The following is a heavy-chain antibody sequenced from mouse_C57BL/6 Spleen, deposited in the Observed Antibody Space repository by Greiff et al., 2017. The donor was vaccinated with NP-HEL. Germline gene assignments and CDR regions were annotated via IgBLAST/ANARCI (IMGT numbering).Heavy chain of an antibody. J-gene: IGHJ4*01. Sequence: EVQLVEPGPELVKPGASVKMSCKASGYTFTDYYMHWVKQSHGQSLEWIGYINPNNGGTSYNQKFKGKATLTVDKSSSTAYMELRSLTSEDSAVYYCARANYYAMDYWGQGTSGTVSS. V-gene: IGHV1-22*01. CDR2: INPNNGGT. CDR1: GYTFTDYY. CDR3: ARANYYAMDY.